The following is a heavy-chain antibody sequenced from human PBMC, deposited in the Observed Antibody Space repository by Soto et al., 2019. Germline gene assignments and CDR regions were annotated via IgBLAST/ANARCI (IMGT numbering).Heavy chain of an antibody. CDR1: GFTFSSYW. CDR2: IKQDGSEK. Sequence: GGSLRLSCAASGFTFSSYWMSWVRQAPGKGLEWVANIKQDGSEKYYVDSVKGRFTISRDNAKNSLYLQMNSLRAEDTAVYYCARDRGGVRGVITPGYYYYYMDVWGKGTTVTVSS. CDR3: ARDRGGVRGVITPGYYYYYMDV. D-gene: IGHD3-10*01. V-gene: IGHV3-7*01. J-gene: IGHJ6*03.